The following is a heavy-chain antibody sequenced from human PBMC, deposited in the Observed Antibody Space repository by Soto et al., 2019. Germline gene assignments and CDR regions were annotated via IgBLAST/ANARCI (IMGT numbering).Heavy chain of an antibody. V-gene: IGHV3-9*01. CDR2: ISWNSGSI. Sequence: GGSLRLSCAASGFTFDDYAMHWVRQAPGKGLEWVSGISWNSGSIGYADSVKGRFTVSRDNSKNTLYLQVDSLREADTALYYCASAKAVVIAALGIWGQGTMVTVSS. CDR3: ASAKAVVIAALGI. D-gene: IGHD2-21*01. J-gene: IGHJ3*02. CDR1: GFTFDDYA.